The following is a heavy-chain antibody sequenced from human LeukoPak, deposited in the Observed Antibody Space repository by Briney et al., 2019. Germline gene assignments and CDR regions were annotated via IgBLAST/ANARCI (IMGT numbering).Heavy chain of an antibody. D-gene: IGHD5-12*01. V-gene: IGHV3-72*01. J-gene: IGHJ6*02. Sequence: GGPLSLSCVASGYTFIDHYLDGVRRAPGKGLGWVGRISNKGSSYTTQYAASVKGRFTVSREDSENSLFLQMNSLKTEDTAVYYCGRAAYDHGLDVWGQGTTVTVSS. CDR1: GYTFIDHY. CDR2: ISNKGSSYTT. CDR3: GRAAYDHGLDV.